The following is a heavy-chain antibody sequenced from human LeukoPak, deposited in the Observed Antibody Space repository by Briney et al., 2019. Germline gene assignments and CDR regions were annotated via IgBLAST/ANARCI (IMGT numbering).Heavy chain of an antibody. D-gene: IGHD6-13*01. CDR2: ISAYNGNT. J-gene: IGHJ4*02. Sequence: ASVKVSCKASGYTFTSYGISWVRQAPGQGLEWMGWISAYNGNTNYAQKLQGRVTMTTDTSTSTAYMELRSLRSDDTAVYYCARHSIAAAGPYYFDYWGQGTLVTVSS. CDR3: ARHSIAAAGPYYFDY. CDR1: GYTFTSYG. V-gene: IGHV1-18*01.